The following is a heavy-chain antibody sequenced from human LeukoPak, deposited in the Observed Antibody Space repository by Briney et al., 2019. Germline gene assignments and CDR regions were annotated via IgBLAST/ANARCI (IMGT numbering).Heavy chain of an antibody. CDR3: ARGTGYYDSSGYDNWFDH. CDR1: GGSISSYY. V-gene: IGHV4-59*01. D-gene: IGHD3-22*01. Sequence: SETLSLTCTVSGGSISSYYWSWIRQPPGKGLEWIGYIYYNGSTNYNPSLKSRVTISVDTSKNQFSLKLSSVTAADTAVYYCARGTGYYDSSGYDNWFDHWGQGTLVTVSS. J-gene: IGHJ5*02. CDR2: IYYNGST.